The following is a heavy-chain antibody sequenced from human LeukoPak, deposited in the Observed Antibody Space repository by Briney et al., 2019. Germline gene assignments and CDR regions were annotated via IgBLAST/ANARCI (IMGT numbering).Heavy chain of an antibody. CDR3: ARGFPEDIVVVPAAMAYYYYGMDV. CDR1: GYTFTSYG. J-gene: IGHJ6*02. V-gene: IGHV1-18*01. CDR2: ISAYNGNT. D-gene: IGHD2-2*01. Sequence: ASVKVSCKASGYTFTSYGISWVRQAPGQGLEWMGWISAYNGNTNYAQKLQGRVTMTTDTSTSTAYMELRSLRFDDTAVYYCARGFPEDIVVVPAAMAYYYYGMDVWGQGTTVTVSS.